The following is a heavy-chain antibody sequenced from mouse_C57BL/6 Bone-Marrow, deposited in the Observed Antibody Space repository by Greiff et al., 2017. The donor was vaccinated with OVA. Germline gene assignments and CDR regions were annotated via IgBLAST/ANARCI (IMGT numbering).Heavy chain of an antibody. J-gene: IGHJ2*01. D-gene: IGHD1-1*01. V-gene: IGHV1-12*01. CDR3: AREDYYGSSLYYFDY. CDR1: GYTFTSYN. Sequence: QVQLKESGAELVRPGASVKMSCKASGYTFTSYNMHWVKQTPRQGLEWIGAIYPGNGDTSYNQKFKGKATLTVDKSSSTAYMQLSSLTSEDSAVYFCAREDYYGSSLYYFDYWGQGTTLTVSS. CDR2: IYPGNGDT.